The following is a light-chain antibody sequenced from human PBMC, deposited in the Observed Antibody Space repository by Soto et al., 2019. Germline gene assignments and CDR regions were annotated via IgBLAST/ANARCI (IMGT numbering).Light chain of an antibody. Sequence: EIVMSQSPFTLSVSPGERATLSCRASQSVTNSYLAWYQQKPGQAPRLLIYGASNRATGIPDRFSGSGSGTDFTLTISRLEPEDFAVYYCQQYGSSGTFGQGTKVDIK. CDR1: QSVTNSY. CDR3: QQYGSSGT. CDR2: GAS. V-gene: IGKV3-20*01. J-gene: IGKJ1*01.